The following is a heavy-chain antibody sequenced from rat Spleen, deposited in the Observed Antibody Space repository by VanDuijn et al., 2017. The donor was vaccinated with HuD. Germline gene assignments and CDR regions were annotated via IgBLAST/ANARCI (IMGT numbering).Heavy chain of an antibody. Sequence: EVQLVESGGGLVQPGRSLKLSCTASGFTFSDYGMAWVRQAPGKGLEWGATITYDGSSTYYRDPVRGRFSISRDNAKSILFLQMDSLRSEDTGTYYCARCFDLWGQGVMVTVSS. CDR2: ITYDGSST. V-gene: IGHV5-29*01. CDR3: ARCFDL. J-gene: IGHJ2*01. CDR1: GFTFSDYG.